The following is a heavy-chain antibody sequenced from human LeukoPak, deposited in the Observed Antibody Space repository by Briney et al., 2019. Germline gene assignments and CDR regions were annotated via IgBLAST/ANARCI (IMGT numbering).Heavy chain of an antibody. D-gene: IGHD5-24*01. CDR2: ISYDGSNK. CDR3: ARDPGPIRDYGMDV. V-gene: IGHV3-30-3*01. CDR1: GFTFSSYA. J-gene: IGHJ6*02. Sequence: GGSLRLSCAASGFTFSSYAMHGVRQAPGKGLEWVAVISYDGSNKYYTDSVKGRFTISRDNSKITLYLQMNSLRAEDTAVYYCARDPGPIRDYGMDVWGQGTTVTVSS.